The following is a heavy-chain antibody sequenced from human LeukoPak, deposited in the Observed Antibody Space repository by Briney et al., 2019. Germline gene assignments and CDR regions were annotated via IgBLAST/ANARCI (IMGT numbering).Heavy chain of an antibody. V-gene: IGHV1-2*02. Sequence: ASVKVSCKASGYTFTDYYMHWVRQAPGQGPEWMGWINSNTGDTRCAQKYQDRVILTQDTSISTAYMELSRLESDDTAMFYCARGRWLQLWGDYWGQGTPLTVSS. CDR3: ARGRWLQLWGDY. CDR1: GYTFTDYY. J-gene: IGHJ4*02. CDR2: INSNTGDT. D-gene: IGHD5-24*01.